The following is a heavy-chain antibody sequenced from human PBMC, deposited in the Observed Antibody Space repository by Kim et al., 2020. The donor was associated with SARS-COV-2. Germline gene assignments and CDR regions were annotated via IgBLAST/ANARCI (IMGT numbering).Heavy chain of an antibody. CDR3: ARGGGKWIQLWLKKYGMDV. Sequence: SRVTISVDTSKNQFSLKLSSVTAADTAVYYCARGGGKWIQLWLKKYGMDVWGQGTTVTVSS. V-gene: IGHV4-34*01. J-gene: IGHJ6*02. D-gene: IGHD5-18*01.